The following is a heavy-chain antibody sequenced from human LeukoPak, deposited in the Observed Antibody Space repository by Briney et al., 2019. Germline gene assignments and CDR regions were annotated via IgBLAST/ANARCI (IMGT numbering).Heavy chain of an antibody. D-gene: IGHD1-1*01. Sequence: PSETLSLTRIVTGDSISSGDYYWSCIRQPPGKGLEWIGYMSHSGSTYYNPSLKSRVIMSVDTSKNQFSLNLSSVTAADTAVYYCARARGRCFDFWGQGTLVTVSS. V-gene: IGHV4-30-4*01. CDR3: ARARGRCFDF. J-gene: IGHJ4*02. CDR1: GDSISSGDYY. CDR2: MSHSGST.